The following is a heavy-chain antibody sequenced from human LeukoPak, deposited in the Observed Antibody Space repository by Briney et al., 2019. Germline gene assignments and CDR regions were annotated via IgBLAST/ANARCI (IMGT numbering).Heavy chain of an antibody. J-gene: IGHJ5*02. CDR3: AKDLRPLDP. Sequence: PGGSLRLSCAASGFTFSSYSMNWVRQAPGKGLEWVSYISSSSSTIYYADSVKGRFTISRDNAKNSLYLQMNSLRAEDTAVYYCAKDLRPLDPWGQGTLVTVSS. V-gene: IGHV3-48*04. D-gene: IGHD4-17*01. CDR2: ISSSSSTI. CDR1: GFTFSSYS.